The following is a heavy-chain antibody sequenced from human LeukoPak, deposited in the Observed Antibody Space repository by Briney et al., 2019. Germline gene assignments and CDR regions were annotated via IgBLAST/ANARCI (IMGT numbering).Heavy chain of an antibody. V-gene: IGHV4-61*02. CDR1: GGSLGGSYY. J-gene: IGHJ4*02. CDR2: IYSSGTA. Sequence: SQTLSLTCAVSGGSLGGSYYWNLIRQPAGKGLGLIGRIYSSGTANYNPSLKSRVTISVDTSKHQFSLKLTSVTAADTAIYYCARIIYYYETGGFRDYFDSWGQGTLVTVSS. D-gene: IGHD3-22*01. CDR3: ARIIYYYETGGFRDYFDS.